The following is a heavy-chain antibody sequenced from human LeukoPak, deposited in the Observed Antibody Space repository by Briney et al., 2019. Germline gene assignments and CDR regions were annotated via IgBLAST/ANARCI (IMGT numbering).Heavy chain of an antibody. CDR2: INPSGGST. CDR1: GYTFTGHY. V-gene: IGHV1-46*01. CDR3: ARAKASATLDY. D-gene: IGHD5-12*01. J-gene: IGHJ4*02. Sequence: ASVKVSCEASGYTFTGHYMHWVRQAPGQGLEWMGIINPSGGSTSYAQKFQGRVTMTRDMSTSTVYMELSSLRSEDTAVYYCARAKASATLDYWGQGTLVTVSS.